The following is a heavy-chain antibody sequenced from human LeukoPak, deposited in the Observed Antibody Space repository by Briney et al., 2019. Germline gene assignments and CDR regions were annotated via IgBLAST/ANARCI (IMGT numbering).Heavy chain of an antibody. CDR1: GFTFSNTW. J-gene: IGHJ4*02. Sequence: PGESLRLSCAASGFTFSNTWMSWVRQAPGKGLEWVGRIKSRTDGGTTDYAAPVKGRFSISRDDSQNTLYLQMNSLGSEDTAIYYCTIVRGYGTGSYSDYWGQGTLVTVSS. V-gene: IGHV3-15*01. CDR2: IKSRTDGGTT. CDR3: TIVRGYGTGSYSDY. D-gene: IGHD3-10*01.